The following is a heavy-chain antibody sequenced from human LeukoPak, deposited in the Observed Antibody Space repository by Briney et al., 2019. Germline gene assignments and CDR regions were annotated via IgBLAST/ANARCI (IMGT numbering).Heavy chain of an antibody. CDR3: ATETYYYDSSGYLCWFDP. J-gene: IGHJ5*02. V-gene: IGHV4-39*02. CDR1: GGSISSSSYY. D-gene: IGHD3-22*01. CDR2: IYFSRNT. Sequence: SQTLSLTCPVSGGSISSSSYYWGWIRQPPGKGLEWIGSIYFSRNTYYNPSRKDRVTISVDTSKNHFSLKLSSVTAADTAVYYCATETYYYDSSGYLCWFDPWGQGTLVTVSS.